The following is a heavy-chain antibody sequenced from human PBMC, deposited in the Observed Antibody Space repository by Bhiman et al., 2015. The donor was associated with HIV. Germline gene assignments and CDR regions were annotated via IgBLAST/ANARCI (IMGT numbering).Heavy chain of an antibody. D-gene: IGHD6-13*01. CDR2: ISYDGSNE. CDR1: GFTFSSFA. Sequence: VQLVESGGGVVQPGRSLRLSCAASGFTFSSFAMHWVRQAPGKGLEWVAIISYDGSNEYYADSVKGRFTISRDNSKNTLYLQMNSLRAEDTAVYYCARGRRSSEGSSWYFYYYYMDVWGKGTTVTVSS. J-gene: IGHJ6*03. V-gene: IGHV3-30*04. CDR3: ARGRRSSEGSSWYFYYYYMDV.